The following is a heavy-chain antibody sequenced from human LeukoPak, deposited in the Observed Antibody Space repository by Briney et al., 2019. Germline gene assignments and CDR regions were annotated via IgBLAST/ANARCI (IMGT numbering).Heavy chain of an antibody. CDR1: GFTFSSFA. CDR2: ISGRVGSA. Sequence: GGSLRLSCAASGFTFSSFAMHWVRQAPGKGLEWVSGISGRVGSAYYADSVKGRFTISRDNSKNTLFLQMNTLRAEDTAVYFCAKAPSFASGNYYAFDCWGQGTLVTVSS. V-gene: IGHV3-23*01. D-gene: IGHD3-10*01. J-gene: IGHJ4*02. CDR3: AKAPSFASGNYYAFDC.